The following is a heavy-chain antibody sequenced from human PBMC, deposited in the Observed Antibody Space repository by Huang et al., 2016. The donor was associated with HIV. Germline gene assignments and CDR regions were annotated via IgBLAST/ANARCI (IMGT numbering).Heavy chain of an antibody. CDR1: GFTFSSYV. CDR3: AKDHDSGGLYWYFDL. Sequence: QVQLVESGGGVVHPGGSLRLSCAAFGFTFSSYVMHWVRQAPGKGLEWVAFIRYDENNKYYADSVKGRVTISRDNTKNTLYLQMNSLRTEDTAVYYCAKDHDSGGLYWYFDLWGRGTLVTVSS. J-gene: IGHJ2*01. V-gene: IGHV3-30*02. D-gene: IGHD3-22*01. CDR2: IRYDENNK.